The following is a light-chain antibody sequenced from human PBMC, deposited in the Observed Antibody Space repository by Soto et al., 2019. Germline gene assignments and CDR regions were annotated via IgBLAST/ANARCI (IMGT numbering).Light chain of an antibody. CDR2: GAS. CDR1: QGISSW. Sequence: DVQMTQSPSTLSASVGDRFTITCRTSQGISSWLAWYQQKPGKAPELLIYGASNLLSGLPSRFSGTGSGADFTLTISSLQPEDFATYYCQQCYSTPWTFGRGTKVDIK. J-gene: IGKJ1*01. CDR3: QQCYSTPWT. V-gene: IGKV1-5*01.